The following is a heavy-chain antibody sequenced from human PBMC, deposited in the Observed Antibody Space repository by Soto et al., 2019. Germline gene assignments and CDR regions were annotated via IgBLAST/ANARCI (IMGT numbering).Heavy chain of an antibody. CDR3: AKAGDRYYFDY. V-gene: IGHV3-23*01. D-gene: IGHD2-21*02. CDR2: ISGGGGST. Sequence: GGSLRLSCAASRFTFSTYAMSWVRQPPGKGLEWVSAISGGGGSTYYADSVKGRFTISRDNSKNTLFLQMNSLRAADTAVYYCAKAGDRYYFDYWGQETPVTVSS. CDR1: RFTFSTYA. J-gene: IGHJ4*02.